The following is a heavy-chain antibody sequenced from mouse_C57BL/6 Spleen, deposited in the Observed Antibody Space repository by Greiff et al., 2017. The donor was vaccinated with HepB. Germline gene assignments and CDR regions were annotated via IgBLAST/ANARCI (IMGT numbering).Heavy chain of an antibody. V-gene: IGHV1-50*01. J-gene: IGHJ2*01. Sequence: VQLQQPGAELVKPGASVKLSCKASGYTFTSYWMQWVKQRPGQGLEWIGEIDPSDSYTNYNQKFKGKATLTVDTSPSTAYMQRSSLTSEDSAVYYCASYYSNYGAFDYWGQGTTLTVSS. CDR1: GYTFTSYW. CDR2: IDPSDSYT. D-gene: IGHD2-5*01. CDR3: ASYYSNYGAFDY.